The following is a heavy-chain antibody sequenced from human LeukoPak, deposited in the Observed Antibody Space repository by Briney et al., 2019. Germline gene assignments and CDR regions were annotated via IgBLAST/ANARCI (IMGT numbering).Heavy chain of an antibody. CDR1: GLTFRSYW. CDR2: INQGGSEK. J-gene: IGHJ4*02. CDR3: ARERDGRFFDY. V-gene: IGHV3-7*01. Sequence: QSGGSLRLSCAVSGLTFRSYWMSWVRQAPGKGLEWVANINQGGSEKYFVDSVRGRFTISRDNAKNLLHLQMDTLRADDTAVYYCARERDGRFFDYWGQGTLVTVSS. D-gene: IGHD5-24*01.